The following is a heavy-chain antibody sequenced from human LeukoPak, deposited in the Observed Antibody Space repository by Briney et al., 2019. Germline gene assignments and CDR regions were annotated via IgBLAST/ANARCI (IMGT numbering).Heavy chain of an antibody. CDR1: GFTFSSYA. D-gene: IGHD5-24*01. CDR2: ISGSGGST. Sequence: PGASLRLSCAASGFTFSSYAMSWVRQAPGKGLEWVSAISGSGGSTYYADSVKGRFTISRDNSKNTLYLQMNSLRAEDTAVYYCAHDVLEMVTSIDYWGQGTLVTVSS. V-gene: IGHV3-23*01. J-gene: IGHJ4*02. CDR3: AHDVLEMVTSIDY.